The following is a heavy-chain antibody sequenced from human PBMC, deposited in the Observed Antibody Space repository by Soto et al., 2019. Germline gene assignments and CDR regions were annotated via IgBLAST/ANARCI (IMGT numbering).Heavy chain of an antibody. CDR2: ISYDGSNK. Sequence: GGSLRLSCAASGFTFSSYGMHWVRQAPGKGLEWVAVISYDGSNKYYADSVKGRFTISRDNSKNTLYLQMNSLRAEDTAVYYCAKDRIPHCTNGVCPYYFDYWGQGTLVTVSS. J-gene: IGHJ4*02. V-gene: IGHV3-30*18. CDR1: GFTFSSYG. CDR3: AKDRIPHCTNGVCPYYFDY. D-gene: IGHD2-8*01.